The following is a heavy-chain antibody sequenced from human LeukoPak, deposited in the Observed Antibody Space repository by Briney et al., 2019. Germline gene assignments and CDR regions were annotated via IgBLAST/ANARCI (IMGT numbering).Heavy chain of an antibody. V-gene: IGHV3-21*01. CDR3: ARVAPSIAARYGGFFDY. J-gene: IGHJ4*02. Sequence: GGSLRLSCAASGFTFSSYSMNWVRQAPGKGLEWVSSISSSSSYIYYADSVKGRFTISRDNAKNSLYLQMNSLRAEDTAVYYCARVAPSIAARYGGFFDYWGQGTLVTVSS. CDR2: ISSSSSYI. CDR1: GFTFSSYS. D-gene: IGHD6-6*01.